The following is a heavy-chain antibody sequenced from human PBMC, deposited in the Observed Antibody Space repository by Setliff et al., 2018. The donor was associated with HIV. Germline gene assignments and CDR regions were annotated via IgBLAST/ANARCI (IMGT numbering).Heavy chain of an antibody. V-gene: IGHV4-4*08. CDR2: IYTSGST. J-gene: IGHJ3*02. Sequence: SETLSLTCTVSGGSISSYYWSWIRQPPGKGLEWIGYIYTSGSTNYNPSLKSRVTISIDTSKNQFSLNLSSVTAADTAVYYCVRHNPTVVTDGYDIWGQGTKVTVSS. CDR3: VRHNPTVVTDGYDI. CDR1: GGSISSYY. D-gene: IGHD2-21*02.